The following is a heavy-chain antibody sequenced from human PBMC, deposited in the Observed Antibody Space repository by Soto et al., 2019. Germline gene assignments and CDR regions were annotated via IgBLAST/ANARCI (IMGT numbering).Heavy chain of an antibody. Sequence: LSLTCAVYGGSFSGYYWSWIRQPPGKGLEWIGEINHSGSTNYNPSLKSRVTISVDTSKNQFSLKLSSVTAADTAVYYCARGWIGRMAFDYWGQGTLVTVSS. CDR2: INHSGST. J-gene: IGHJ4*02. CDR3: ARGWIGRMAFDY. CDR1: GGSFSGYY. V-gene: IGHV4-34*01. D-gene: IGHD1-1*01.